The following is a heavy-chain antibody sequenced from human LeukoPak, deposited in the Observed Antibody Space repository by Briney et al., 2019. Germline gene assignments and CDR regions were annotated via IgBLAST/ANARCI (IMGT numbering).Heavy chain of an antibody. V-gene: IGHV3-21*01. J-gene: IGHJ5*02. CDR2: ISSTGTYI. CDR3: AREHYGSGSYSPWFDP. Sequence: PGGSLRLSCAASGFTFSSFNMNWVRQAPGKGLEWVSSISSTGTYIYYADSVKGRFTISRDNAKNSLYLQMNSLRDEDTAVYYCAREHYGSGSYSPWFDPWGQGTLVTVSS. CDR1: GFTFSSFN. D-gene: IGHD3-10*01.